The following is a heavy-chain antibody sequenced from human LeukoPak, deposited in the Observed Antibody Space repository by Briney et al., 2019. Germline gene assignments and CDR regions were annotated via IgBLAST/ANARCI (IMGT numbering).Heavy chain of an antibody. CDR1: GGTFSSYA. V-gene: IGHV1-69*13. J-gene: IGHJ4*02. CDR3: ATDIAVAGIFDY. Sequence: SVKVSCKASGGTFSSYAISWVRQAPGEEVEWMGGIIPIFGTANYAQKFQGRVTITADESTSTAYMELSSLRSEDTAVYYCATDIAVAGIFDYCGQGTLVTVSS. CDR2: IIPIFGTA. D-gene: IGHD6-19*01.